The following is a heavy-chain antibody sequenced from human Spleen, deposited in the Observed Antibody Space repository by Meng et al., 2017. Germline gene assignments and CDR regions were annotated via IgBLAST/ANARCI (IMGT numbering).Heavy chain of an antibody. J-gene: IGHJ6*02. CDR3: ARGGGAPRYCSSTSCYLFSRVYYYYGMDV. V-gene: IGHV4-39*07. CDR2: INHSGST. CDR1: GGSISSSRYY. Sequence: SETLSLTCSVSGGSISSSRYYWGWIRQPPGKGLEWIGEINHSGSTNYNPSLKSRVTISVDTSKNQFSLTLSSVTAADTAVYYCARGGGAPRYCSSTSCYLFSRVYYYYGMDVWGQGTTVTVSS. D-gene: IGHD2-2*01.